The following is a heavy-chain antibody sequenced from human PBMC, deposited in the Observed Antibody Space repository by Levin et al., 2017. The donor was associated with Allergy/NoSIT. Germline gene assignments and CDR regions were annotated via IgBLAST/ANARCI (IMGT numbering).Heavy chain of an antibody. D-gene: IGHD3-10*01. V-gene: IGHV4-34*01. J-gene: IGHJ4*02. Sequence: SETLSLTCAVYGGSFSGYYWSWIRQPPGKGLEWIGEINHSGSTNYNPSIKSRVTISVDTSKNQFSLKLSSVTAADTAVYYCARGLSKVRGVTSDYWGQGTLVTVSS. CDR2: INHSGST. CDR1: GGSFSGYY. CDR3: ARGLSKVRGVTSDY.